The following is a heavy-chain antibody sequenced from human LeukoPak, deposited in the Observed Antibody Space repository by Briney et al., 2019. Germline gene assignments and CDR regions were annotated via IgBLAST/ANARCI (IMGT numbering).Heavy chain of an antibody. J-gene: IGHJ4*02. V-gene: IGHV3-53*01. CDR1: GFTVSSNY. CDR2: IYSGGST. D-gene: IGHD3-10*01. CDR3: ARAPDYYGSGSYYTNIEFDY. Sequence: PGGPLRLSCAASGFTVSSNYMSWVRQAPGKGLEWVSVIYSGGSTYYADSVKGRFTISRDNSKNTLYLQMNSLRAEDTAVYYCARAPDYYGSGSYYTNIEFDYWGQGTLVTVSS.